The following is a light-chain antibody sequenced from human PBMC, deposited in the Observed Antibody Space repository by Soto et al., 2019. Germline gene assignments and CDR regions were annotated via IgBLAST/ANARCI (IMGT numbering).Light chain of an antibody. CDR1: QSVSSSY. V-gene: IGKV3-20*01. CDR3: QQYGIRGT. Sequence: EIVLTQSPGTLSLSPGERATLSCRASQSVSSSYLAWYQQKPGQAPRLLIYGASSRATGIPDRFSGSGSGTDFTLTISRLEPEDFPVYYCQQYGIRGTFGGGTKVEIK. J-gene: IGKJ4*01. CDR2: GAS.